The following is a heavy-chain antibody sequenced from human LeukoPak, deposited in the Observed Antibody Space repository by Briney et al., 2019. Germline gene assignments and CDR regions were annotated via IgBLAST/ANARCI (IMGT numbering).Heavy chain of an antibody. CDR3: AREIPTYYYDSSGYYRRLYFDY. CDR2: ISVYNGKT. Sequence: GASVKVSCKASGYTFTSYGISWVRQAPGQGLEWMGWISVYNGKTDYAQNFQDRVTMTTDTSTSTAYVELRSLRSDDTAVYYCAREIPTYYYDSSGYYRRLYFDYWGQGTLVTVSS. D-gene: IGHD3-22*01. J-gene: IGHJ4*02. V-gene: IGHV1-18*01. CDR1: GYTFTSYG.